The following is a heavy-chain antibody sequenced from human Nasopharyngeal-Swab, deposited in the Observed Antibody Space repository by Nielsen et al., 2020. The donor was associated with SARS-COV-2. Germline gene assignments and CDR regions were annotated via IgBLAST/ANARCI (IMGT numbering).Heavy chain of an antibody. D-gene: IGHD3-10*01. Sequence: GESLKISCAASGFTFTNYVMAWVRQTPGKGLEWVSGISGSGDRTFYADSVKGRSTISRDNSQNTLFLQMNSLRADDTAVYYCAKDRAGVVPDAFDIWGQGTLVTASP. V-gene: IGHV3-23*01. CDR2: ISGSGDRT. J-gene: IGHJ3*02. CDR1: GFTFTNYV. CDR3: AKDRAGVVPDAFDI.